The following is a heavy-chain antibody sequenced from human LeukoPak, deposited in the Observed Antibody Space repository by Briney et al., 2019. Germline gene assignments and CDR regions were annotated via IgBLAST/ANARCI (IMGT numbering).Heavy chain of an antibody. J-gene: IGHJ6*03. D-gene: IGHD3-3*01. CDR2: IIPIFGTA. CDR3: ATSIRFLEWLPPSGYMDV. V-gene: IGHV1-69*13. CDR1: GGTFSSYA. Sequence: GASVKVSCKASGGTFSSYAISWVRQAPGQGLEWMGGIIPIFGTANYAQKFQGRVTITADESTSTAHMEVSSLRSEDTAVYYCATSIRFLEWLPPSGYMDVWGKGTTVTVSS.